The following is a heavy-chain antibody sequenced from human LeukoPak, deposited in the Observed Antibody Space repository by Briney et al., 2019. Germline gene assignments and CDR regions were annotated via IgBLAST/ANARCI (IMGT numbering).Heavy chain of an antibody. CDR3: AIHYYYDSSGHFDF. D-gene: IGHD3-22*01. V-gene: IGHV5-51*01. J-gene: IGHJ4*02. Sequence: GESLKISCKGSGYSFTSYWIGWVRQMPGKGLEWLGIIYPGDSDTRYSPSFQGQVTISADNSIGTAYLQWSSLQASDTAVYYCAIHYYYDSSGHFDFWGQGTLVTVSS. CDR1: GYSFTSYW. CDR2: IYPGDSDT.